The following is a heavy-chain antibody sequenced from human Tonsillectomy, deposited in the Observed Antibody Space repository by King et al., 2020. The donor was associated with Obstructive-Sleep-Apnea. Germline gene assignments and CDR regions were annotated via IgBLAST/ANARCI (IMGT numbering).Heavy chain of an antibody. V-gene: IGHV3-30-3*01. D-gene: IGHD3-3*01. J-gene: IGHJ6*02. Sequence: VQLVESGGGVVQPGRSLRLSCAASGFTFSNYAMHWVRQAPGTALEWVAVISYDGSNKYYADSVTGRFTISRDNSKNTLYVQMNSLRGEDTAVYYCARAQGITNYYYGLDVWGQGTTVTVSS. CDR1: GFTFSNYA. CDR2: ISYDGSNK. CDR3: ARAQGITNYYYGLDV.